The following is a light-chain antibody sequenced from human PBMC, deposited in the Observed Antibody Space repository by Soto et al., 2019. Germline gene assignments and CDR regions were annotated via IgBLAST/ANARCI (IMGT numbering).Light chain of an antibody. CDR3: QQSYSTLT. J-gene: IGKJ4*01. CDR2: AAS. V-gene: IGKV1-39*01. CDR1: QGIGNA. Sequence: DIQMTQSPSSRSASVGDRVTITCRASQGIGNALGWYQQKPGKAPKLLIYAASSLQSGVPSRFSGSGSGTDFTLTISSLQPEDFATYYCQQSYSTLTFGGGTKVDIK.